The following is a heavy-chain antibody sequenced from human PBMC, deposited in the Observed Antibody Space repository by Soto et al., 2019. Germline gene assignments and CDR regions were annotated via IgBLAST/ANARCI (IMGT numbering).Heavy chain of an antibody. D-gene: IGHD4-17*01. Sequence: QITLKESGPTLVKPTQTLTLTCTFSGFSLSTSGVGVGWIRQPPGKALEWLALIYWDDDKRYSPSLKSRLTITKDTPKNQVVLTMTNMDPVDTATYYCAHRQYGDYPIRHWGQGTLVTVSS. CDR3: AHRQYGDYPIRH. CDR1: GFSLSTSGVG. J-gene: IGHJ1*01. CDR2: IYWDDDK. V-gene: IGHV2-5*02.